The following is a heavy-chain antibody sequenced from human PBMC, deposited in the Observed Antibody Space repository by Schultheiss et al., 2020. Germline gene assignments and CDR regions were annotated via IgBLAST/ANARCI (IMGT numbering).Heavy chain of an antibody. CDR1: GFTFSSYG. Sequence: GGSLRLSCAASGFTFSSYGMHWARQAPGKGLEWVAVISYDGSNKYYADSVKGRFTISRDNSKNTLYLQMNSLRAEDTAVYYCAKVEGSGWYGEGFFHYWGQGTLVTVSS. J-gene: IGHJ4*02. CDR3: AKVEGSGWYGEGFFHY. V-gene: IGHV3-30*18. CDR2: ISYDGSNK. D-gene: IGHD6-19*01.